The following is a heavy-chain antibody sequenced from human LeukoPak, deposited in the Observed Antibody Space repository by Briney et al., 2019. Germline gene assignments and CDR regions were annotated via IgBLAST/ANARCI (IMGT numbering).Heavy chain of an antibody. CDR3: ARQVIAKPLYYFDY. D-gene: IGHD3-16*02. CDR1: GGSISSSGYY. Sequence: KPSETLSLTRTVSGGSISSSGYYWGWIRQPPGKGMEWIGSIYYSGSTYYNSSLKSRVTISLETSKNHFSLKLRSVTAADTAVYYCARQVIAKPLYYFDYWGQGSLVTVSS. V-gene: IGHV4-39*01. J-gene: IGHJ4*02. CDR2: IYYSGST.